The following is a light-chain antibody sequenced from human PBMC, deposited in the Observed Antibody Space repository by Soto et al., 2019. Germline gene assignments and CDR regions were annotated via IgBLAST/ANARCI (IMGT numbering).Light chain of an antibody. Sequence: DIQMTQSPSSLSASVGDRVTITCQASQDISNYLNWYQQNPGKAHKLLLYDEHNLETGVPSRLSGSGSGTEFTLTIRRLQPEDFATYSCQQSYNSPQTFGRGTKVDIK. CDR2: DEH. V-gene: IGKV1-39*01. CDR3: QQSYNSPQT. CDR1: QDISNY. J-gene: IGKJ1*01.